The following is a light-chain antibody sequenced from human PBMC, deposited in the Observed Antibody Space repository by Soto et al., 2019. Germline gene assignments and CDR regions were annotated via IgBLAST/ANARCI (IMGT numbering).Light chain of an antibody. J-gene: IGKJ1*01. CDR2: KAS. Sequence: DIQMTQSPSVLYASVGDRVTITCRASQSISIWLAWYQHKPGKAPKXLIYKASTLQSGVPSRFSGSGSVTDGTITISNLQPEDGETYDGQKYNIAPPTFGPGTKVDIK. CDR1: QSISIW. V-gene: IGKV1-5*03. CDR3: QKYNIAPPT.